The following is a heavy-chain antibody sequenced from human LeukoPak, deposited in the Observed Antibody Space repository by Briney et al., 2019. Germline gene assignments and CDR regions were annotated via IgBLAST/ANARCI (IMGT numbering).Heavy chain of an antibody. CDR1: GFTFDDYT. D-gene: IGHD2-15*01. CDR2: IGWDGDGA. J-gene: IGHJ5*02. Sequence: GSLRLSCAASGFTFDDYTMHWVRQAPGKNLEWISLIGWDGDGANYADSVKGRFTIARDNKKNLLYLQMDSLRSEDTALYFCAKGLCSGGSCCPDHWGQGTLVTVSS. V-gene: IGHV3-43*01. CDR3: AKGLCSGGSCCPDH.